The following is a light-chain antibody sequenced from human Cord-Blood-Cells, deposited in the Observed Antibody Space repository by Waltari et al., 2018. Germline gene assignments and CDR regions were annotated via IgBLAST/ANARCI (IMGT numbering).Light chain of an antibody. Sequence: EIVMTQSPATLSVSPGERATLSCGASQSVSSNLAWYQQKPGHAPRLLIYGASTRATGIPARFSGSGSGTEVTLTISSLQSEDFAVYYCQQYNNWPRGTFGQGTRLEIK. CDR1: QSVSSN. V-gene: IGKV3-15*01. J-gene: IGKJ5*01. CDR2: GAS. CDR3: QQYNNWPRGT.